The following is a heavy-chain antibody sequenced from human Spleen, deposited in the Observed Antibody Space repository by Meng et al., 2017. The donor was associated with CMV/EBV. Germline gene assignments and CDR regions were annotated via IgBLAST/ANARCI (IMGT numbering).Heavy chain of an antibody. CDR2: ISAYNGNI. V-gene: IGHV1-18*04. D-gene: IGHD3-3*01. J-gene: IGHJ6*02. CDR3: ARDRHDYWSGYGMDV. Sequence: ASVKVSCKASGYILTSSYMHWVRQAPGQGLEWMGWISAYNGNIDYAPKFQGRVTMTTDTATSTAYMELRSLRSDDTALYYCARDRHDYWSGYGMDVWGQGTTVTVSS. CDR1: GYILTSSY.